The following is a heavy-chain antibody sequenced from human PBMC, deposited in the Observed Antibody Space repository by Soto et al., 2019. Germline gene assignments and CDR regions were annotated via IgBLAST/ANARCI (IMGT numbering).Heavy chain of an antibody. D-gene: IGHD1-26*01. CDR3: ARVGWDPTLYFDY. V-gene: IGHV4-30-4*01. J-gene: IGHJ4*02. CDR2: IYYSGST. Sequence: QVQLQESGPGLVKPSQTLSLTCTVSGGSISSGDYYWSWIRQPPGKGLEWIGYIYYSGSTYYNPSIMSRVTISVDTSKNQFSLKLSSVTAADTAVYYCARVGWDPTLYFDYWGQGTLVTVSS. CDR1: GGSISSGDYY.